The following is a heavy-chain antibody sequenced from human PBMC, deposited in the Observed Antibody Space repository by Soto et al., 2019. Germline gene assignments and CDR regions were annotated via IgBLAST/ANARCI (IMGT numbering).Heavy chain of an antibody. CDR1: GGSISTVGHY. D-gene: IGHD1-1*01. V-gene: IGHV4-31*03. CDR2: IYHTGST. Sequence: PSETLCLTCSVSGGSISTVGHYWPWIRQPPGKGLEWIGSIYHTGSTYYSKSLRSRLTMSVDTSKSQFSLRLSSVTAADTAVYYCARATGTLRSRNCDYWGQGSLVTVSS. CDR3: ARATGTLRSRNCDY. J-gene: IGHJ4*02.